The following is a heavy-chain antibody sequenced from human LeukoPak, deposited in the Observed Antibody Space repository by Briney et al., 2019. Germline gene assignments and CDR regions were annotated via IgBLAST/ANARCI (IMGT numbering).Heavy chain of an antibody. D-gene: IGHD6-6*01. CDR3: ARGAARPLGAGAFDI. V-gene: IGHV4-34*01. J-gene: IGHJ3*02. CDR2: INHSGST. CDR1: GGSFSGYY. Sequence: SETLSLTCAVYGGSFSGYYWSWIRQPPGKGLEWIGEINHSGSTNYNPSLKSRVTISVDTSKNQFSLKLSSVTAADTAVYYCARGAARPLGAGAFDIWGQGTMVTVSS.